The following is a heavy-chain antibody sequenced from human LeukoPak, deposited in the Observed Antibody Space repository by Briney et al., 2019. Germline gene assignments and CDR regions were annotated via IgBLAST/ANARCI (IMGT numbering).Heavy chain of an antibody. V-gene: IGHV3-48*01. D-gene: IGHD6-6*01. J-gene: IGHJ4*02. CDR2: ISSSSSTI. CDR1: GFTFSSYS. Sequence: GGSLRLSCAASGFTFSSYSMNWVRQAPGKGLEWVSYISSSSSTIYYADSVKGRFTISRDNAKNSLYLQMNSLRAEDTAVYYCASTLTVYSSSSGGVWGQGTLVTVSS. CDR3: ASTLTVYSSSSGGV.